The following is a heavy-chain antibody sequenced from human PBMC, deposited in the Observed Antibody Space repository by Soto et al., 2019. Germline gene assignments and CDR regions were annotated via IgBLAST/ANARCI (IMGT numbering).Heavy chain of an antibody. Sequence: VASVKVSCKASGYTFTSYAMHWVRQAPGQRLEWMGWINAGNGNTKYSQKFQGRVTITRDTSASTAYMELSSLRSEDTAVYYCASPAAPHYYDSSGSLDYWGQGTLVTVSS. D-gene: IGHD3-22*01. CDR3: ASPAAPHYYDSSGSLDY. V-gene: IGHV1-3*01. CDR2: INAGNGNT. CDR1: GYTFTSYA. J-gene: IGHJ4*02.